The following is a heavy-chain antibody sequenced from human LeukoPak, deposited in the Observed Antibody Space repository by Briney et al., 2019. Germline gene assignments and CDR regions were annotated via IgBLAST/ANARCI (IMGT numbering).Heavy chain of an antibody. J-gene: IGHJ4*02. CDR3: ARGGCSSSWSPGGY. Sequence: SVKGSCKASGYTFTSYNMHWVRQAPGQGLEWMGLINPSGGSTNYAKKFQGRVTITRDTSTSTVYMELGSLRSERTAVYYCARGGCSSSWSPGGYWGQGTLVTVSP. CDR2: INPSGGST. CDR1: GYTFTSYN. D-gene: IGHD6-13*01. V-gene: IGHV1-46*03.